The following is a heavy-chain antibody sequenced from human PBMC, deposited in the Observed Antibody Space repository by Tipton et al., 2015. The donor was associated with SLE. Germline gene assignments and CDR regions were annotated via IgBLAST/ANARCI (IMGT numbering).Heavy chain of an antibody. CDR3: ARGGHYAWFDP. J-gene: IGHJ5*02. CDR2: LYSGGSP. V-gene: IGHV4-59*01. D-gene: IGHD3-3*01. Sequence: TLSLTCNVSGGSISSDYWSWIRQPPGKGLEWIGDLYSGGSPNYNPSLKSRVTMSVDTSKNHFSLKVNSVTAADTAVYYCARGGHYAWFDPWGQRFLVAVAS. CDR1: GGSISSDY.